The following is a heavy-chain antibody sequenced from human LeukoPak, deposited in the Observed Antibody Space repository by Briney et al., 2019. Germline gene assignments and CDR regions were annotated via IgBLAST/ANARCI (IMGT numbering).Heavy chain of an antibody. CDR3: AKGFDDFWSGYSGYYYYMDV. CDR2: ISGSGGST. J-gene: IGHJ6*03. D-gene: IGHD3-3*01. Sequence: GGSLRLSCAASGFTFSSYAMSWVRQAPGKGLEWVSAISGSGGSTYYADSVKGRFTISRDNSKNTLYLQMNSLRAEDTAVYYCAKGFDDFWSGYSGYYYYMDVWGKGTTVTVSS. CDR1: GFTFSSYA. V-gene: IGHV3-23*01.